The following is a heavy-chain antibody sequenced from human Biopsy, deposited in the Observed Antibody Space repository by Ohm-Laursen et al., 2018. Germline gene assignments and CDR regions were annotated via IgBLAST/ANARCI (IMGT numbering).Heavy chain of an antibody. CDR2: VNPNSGAT. Sequence: ASVKVSCKASGSTFNDYFIHWVRQSPGQGLEWMGWVNPNSGATNSAENFWDRVTLTRDTSISAVYIELRRLKSDDAAVYYCARDRMTDVFGGPTRTDVFDSWGQGTPVTVSS. D-gene: IGHD3-10*01. CDR1: GSTFNDYF. V-gene: IGHV1-2*02. J-gene: IGHJ4*02. CDR3: ARDRMTDVFGGPTRTDVFDS.